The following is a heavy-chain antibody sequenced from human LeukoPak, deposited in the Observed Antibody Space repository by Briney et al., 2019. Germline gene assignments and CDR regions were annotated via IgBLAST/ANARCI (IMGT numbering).Heavy chain of an antibody. V-gene: IGHV5-51*01. J-gene: IGHJ4*02. CDR2: IYAGDSDT. CDR1: GYRFTNYW. CDR3: ATLRGVGPDLPGIADY. D-gene: IGHD6-13*01. Sequence: GESLKISCRGSGYRFTNYWIGWVRQMPGKGLEWMGIIYAGDSDTRYSPSLQGQVTISVDKSISTAYLQWSSLKASDTAMYYCATLRGVGPDLPGIADYWGQGTPVTVSS.